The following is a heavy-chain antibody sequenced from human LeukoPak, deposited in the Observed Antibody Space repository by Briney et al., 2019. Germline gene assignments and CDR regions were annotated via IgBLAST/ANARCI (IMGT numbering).Heavy chain of an antibody. Sequence: NASETLSLTCSVSGDSISSHCWGWVRRPPGKVLEWLGCIRYSGSTSYNPSLKSRVTISLDTSKTQFSLKLSSVTAADTAVYYCARVRGLGVVSPYFDYWGQGNLVTVSS. V-gene: IGHV4-59*08. CDR2: IRYSGST. CDR1: GDSISSHC. J-gene: IGHJ4*02. D-gene: IGHD3-10*01. CDR3: ARVRGLGVVSPYFDY.